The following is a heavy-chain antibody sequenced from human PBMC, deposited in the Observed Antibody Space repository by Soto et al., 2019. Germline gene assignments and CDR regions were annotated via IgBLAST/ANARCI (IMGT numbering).Heavy chain of an antibody. V-gene: IGHV1-18*01. CDR2: ISAYNGNT. CDR3: AVLLAGAAGTDYWFDP. D-gene: IGHD6-13*01. J-gene: IGHJ5*02. CDR1: GYTFTSYG. Sequence: CKASGYTFTSYGISWLRQAPGQGLEWMGWISAYNGNTNYAQKLQGRVTMTTDTSTSTAYMELRSLRSDDTAVYYCAVLLAGAAGTDYWFDPWGQGTLVTVSS.